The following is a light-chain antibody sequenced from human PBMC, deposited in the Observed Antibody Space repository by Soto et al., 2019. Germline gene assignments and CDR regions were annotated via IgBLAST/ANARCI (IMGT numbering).Light chain of an antibody. CDR2: GAA. CDR1: QSISIY. Sequence: DIQMTQSPSSLSASVGDRVTITCRAGQSISIYLNWYQQKPGRAPKLLVFGAATLHTGVPPRFSGRGSGTNFTLTINSLQPEDFATYYCQPSYTSLALTFGGGTTVE. J-gene: IGKJ4*01. CDR3: QPSYTSLALT. V-gene: IGKV1-39*01.